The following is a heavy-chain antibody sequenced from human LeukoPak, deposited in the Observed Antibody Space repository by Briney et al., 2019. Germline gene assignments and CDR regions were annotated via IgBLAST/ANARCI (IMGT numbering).Heavy chain of an antibody. J-gene: IGHJ4*02. CDR3: ASWEGIAAAGSFDY. D-gene: IGHD6-13*01. CDR1: GYTFTSYY. V-gene: IGHV1-2*06. CDR2: INPNSGGT. Sequence: GASVKVSCKASGYTFTSYYMHWVRHAPGQGLEWMGRINPNSGGTNYAQKFQGRVTMTRDTSISTAYMELSRLRSDDTAVYYCASWEGIAAAGSFDYWGQGTLVTVSS.